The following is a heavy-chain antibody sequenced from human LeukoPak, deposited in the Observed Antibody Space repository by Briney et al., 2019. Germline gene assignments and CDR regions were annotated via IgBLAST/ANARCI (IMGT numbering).Heavy chain of an antibody. D-gene: IGHD2-2*01. CDR1: GGSISSSSYY. Sequence: SETLSLTCTVSGGSISSSSYYWGWIRQPPGKGLEWIGSIYYSGSTYYNLSLKSRVTISVDTSKNQFSLKLSSVTAADTAVYYCARRYQLAHFDYGGQGTLVTVSS. CDR3: ARRYQLAHFDY. CDR2: IYYSGST. V-gene: IGHV4-39*01. J-gene: IGHJ4*02.